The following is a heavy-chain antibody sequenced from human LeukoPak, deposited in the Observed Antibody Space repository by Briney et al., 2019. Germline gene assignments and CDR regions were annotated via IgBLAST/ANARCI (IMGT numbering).Heavy chain of an antibody. J-gene: IGHJ4*02. CDR1: GFTFSDYY. D-gene: IGHD3-22*01. CDR2: ISSSGSTI. V-gene: IGHV3-11*04. Sequence: GGSLRLSCAASGFTFSDYYMSWIRQAPGKGLEWVSYISSSGSTIYYADSVKGRFTISRDIARNSLYLQMNSLRAEDTAVYYCARGRTYYYDSSGPYKGYFDYWGQGTQVTVSS. CDR3: ARGRTYYYDSSGPYKGYFDY.